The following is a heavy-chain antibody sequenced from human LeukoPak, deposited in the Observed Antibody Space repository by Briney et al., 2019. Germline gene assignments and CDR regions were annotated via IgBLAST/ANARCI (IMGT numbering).Heavy chain of an antibody. CDR1: GFDVSSHH. Sequence: GGSLRLSCAASGFDVSSHHMVWVRQAPGRGLEWVSVTYTRGNSYYTDSVKGRFIISRDTSKNTMDLQMNSLRPEDSALYFCARGGRGSAAVVAPRSFDIWGQGTMVAVSS. D-gene: IGHD3-22*01. CDR2: TYTRGNS. V-gene: IGHV3-53*01. J-gene: IGHJ3*02. CDR3: ARGGRGSAAVVAPRSFDI.